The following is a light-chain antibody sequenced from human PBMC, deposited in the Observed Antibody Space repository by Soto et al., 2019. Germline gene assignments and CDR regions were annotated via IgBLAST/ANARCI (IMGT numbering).Light chain of an antibody. V-gene: IGKV1-5*03. CDR3: QQYNSYWT. CDR1: QSISSW. Sequence: DIQMTQSPSTLSASVGDRVTITCRASQSISSWLAWYQQKPGKAPKILIYKASRLESGVPSRFSGSGPGTEFTINISSLQPDDLATDYGQQYNSYWTGGRGPKVEIK. J-gene: IGKJ1*01. CDR2: KAS.